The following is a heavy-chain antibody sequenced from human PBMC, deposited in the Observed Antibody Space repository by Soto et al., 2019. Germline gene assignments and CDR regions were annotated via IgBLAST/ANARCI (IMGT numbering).Heavy chain of an antibody. CDR3: ARDLRGYCSGGSCYSDPGY. D-gene: IGHD2-15*01. J-gene: IGHJ4*02. CDR2: IIPIFGTA. V-gene: IGHV1-69*06. Sequence: QVQLVQSGAEVKKPVSSVKVSCKASGGTFSSYAISWVRQAPGQGLEWMGGIIPIFGTANYAQKFQGRVTITADKSTITAYMELSSLRYEDTAVYYCARDLRGYCSGGSCYSDPGYWGQGTLVTVSS. CDR1: GGTFSSYA.